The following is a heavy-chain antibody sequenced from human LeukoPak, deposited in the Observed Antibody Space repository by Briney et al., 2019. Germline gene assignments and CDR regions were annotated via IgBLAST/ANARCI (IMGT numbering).Heavy chain of an antibody. CDR3: ARELGYCSSTSCDSDY. D-gene: IGHD2-2*01. V-gene: IGHV3-21*01. Sequence: AGGSLRLSCAASGFTFCSYSMNWVREAPGKGLEWVSSISSSSSYIYYADSVKGRFTISRDNAKNSLYLQMNSLRAEDTAVYYCARELGYCSSTSCDSDYWGQGTLVTVSS. J-gene: IGHJ4*02. CDR1: GFTFCSYS. CDR2: ISSSSSYI.